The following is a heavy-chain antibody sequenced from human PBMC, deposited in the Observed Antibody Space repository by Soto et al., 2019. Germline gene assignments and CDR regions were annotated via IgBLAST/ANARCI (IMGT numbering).Heavy chain of an antibody. CDR1: GFSLSTSGVG. CDR2: IYWDDDK. J-gene: IGHJ5*02. CDR3: AHKLRSWYLGWFDP. V-gene: IGHV2-5*02. D-gene: IGHD6-13*01. Sequence: QITLKESGPTLVKPTQTLTLTCTFSGFSLSTSGVGVGWIRQPPGKALEWLALIYWDDDKRYSPSLKSRLTSTKDTSKNQVVLTMTNMDPVDTATYYCAHKLRSWYLGWFDPWGQGTLVTVSS.